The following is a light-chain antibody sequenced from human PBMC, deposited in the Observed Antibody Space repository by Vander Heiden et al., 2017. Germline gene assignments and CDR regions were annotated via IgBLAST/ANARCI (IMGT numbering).Light chain of an antibody. Sequence: QSALTQPRPVSGSPGQSVTISCTGTSSNVGAYNYVSWYQQHPGKAPELVIHDVSKRPSGVPDRFSGSKSGNTASLTISGLQAEDEADYYCFSYAGSYTLIFGGGTKLTAL. CDR1: SSNVGAYNY. J-gene: IGLJ2*01. V-gene: IGLV2-11*01. CDR3: FSYAGSYTLI. CDR2: DVS.